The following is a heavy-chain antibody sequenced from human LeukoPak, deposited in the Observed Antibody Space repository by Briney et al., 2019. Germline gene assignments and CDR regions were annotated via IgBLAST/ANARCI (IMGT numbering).Heavy chain of an antibody. CDR2: IYYSGST. D-gene: IGHD1-26*01. Sequence: SETLSLTRTVSGGSISSYYWSWIRQPPGKGLEWIGYIYYSGSTNYNPSLKSRVTTSVDTSKNQFSLKLSSVTAADTAVYYCARDVGAADDYWGQGTLVTVSS. V-gene: IGHV4-59*01. J-gene: IGHJ4*02. CDR1: GGSISSYY. CDR3: ARDVGAADDY.